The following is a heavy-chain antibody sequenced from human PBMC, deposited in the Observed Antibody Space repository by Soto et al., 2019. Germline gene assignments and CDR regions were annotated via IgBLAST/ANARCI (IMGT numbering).Heavy chain of an antibody. D-gene: IGHD1-26*01. CDR1: GFIFISYV. J-gene: IGHJ4*02. Sequence: PWGSLRLSCAASGFIFISYVMSCFRHSPFKWLEWVSAISGSGDGTFYAGSVMGRFTISRDNNKKTLYLQMNSLRAEDTAVYYCAKDRAYSIVGTNTAALDYWGQGTLVTSPQ. V-gene: IGHV3-23*01. CDR2: ISGSGDGT. CDR3: AKDRAYSIVGTNTAALDY.